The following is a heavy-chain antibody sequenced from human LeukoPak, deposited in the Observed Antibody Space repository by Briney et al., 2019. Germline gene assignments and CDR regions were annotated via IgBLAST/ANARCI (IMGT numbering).Heavy chain of an antibody. CDR3: ARSTYSSSWYDYFDY. V-gene: IGHV4-34*01. D-gene: IGHD6-13*01. J-gene: IGHJ4*02. CDR2: INHSGST. Sequence: PSETLSLTCAVYGGSFSGYYWSWIRQPPGKGLEWIGEINHSGSTNYNPSLKSRVTISVDTSKNQFPLKLSSVTAADTAVYYCARSTYSSSWYDYFDYWGQGTLVTVSS. CDR1: GGSFSGYY.